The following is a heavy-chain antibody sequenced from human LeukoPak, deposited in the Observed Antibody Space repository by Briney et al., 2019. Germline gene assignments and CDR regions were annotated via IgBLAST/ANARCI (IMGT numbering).Heavy chain of an antibody. CDR2: IRSESTFT. D-gene: IGHD3-22*01. V-gene: IGHV3-21*06. J-gene: IGHJ4*02. CDR1: GFTFTAFS. CDR3: ARVDFGDYFDTSDYHFFDF. Sequence: GGSLRLSCAASGFTFTAFSMSWVPQAPGKALEWVSSIRSESTFTSYSDSVKGRFTISRDNAKNSLHLQMNSLRAEDTAVYFCARVDFGDYFDTSDYHFFDFWGQGTLVTVSS.